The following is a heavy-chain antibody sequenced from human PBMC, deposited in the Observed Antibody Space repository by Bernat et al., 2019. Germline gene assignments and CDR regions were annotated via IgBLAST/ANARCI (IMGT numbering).Heavy chain of an antibody. CDR1: GFTFSSYS. Sequence: EVQLVESGGGLVKPGGSLRLSCAASGFTFSSYSMNWVRQAPGKGLEWVSSISSSSSYIYYADSVKGRFTISRDNAKNSLYLQMNSLRAEDTAGYYCARDLVVVPAARGRAFDIWGQGTMVTVSS. CDR2: ISSSSSYI. CDR3: ARDLVVVPAARGRAFDI. D-gene: IGHD2-2*01. V-gene: IGHV3-21*01. J-gene: IGHJ3*02.